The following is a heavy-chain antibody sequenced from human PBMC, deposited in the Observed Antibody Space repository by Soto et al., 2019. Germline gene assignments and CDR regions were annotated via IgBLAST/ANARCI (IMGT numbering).Heavy chain of an antibody. Sequence: EVQLVESGGGLIQPGGSLRLSCATSGFVVSRNYMHWVRQAPGKGLEWVAVMYSDGKTYYAESVKGRFTISRDNSKSTVFRHMKSLTAEDTAVYYCARSTYGGSECNSGYLDFWGQGSLVTVSS. CDR1: GFVVSRNY. CDR2: MYSDGKT. J-gene: IGHJ4*02. V-gene: IGHV3-53*01. D-gene: IGHD2-15*01. CDR3: ARSTYGGSECNSGYLDF.